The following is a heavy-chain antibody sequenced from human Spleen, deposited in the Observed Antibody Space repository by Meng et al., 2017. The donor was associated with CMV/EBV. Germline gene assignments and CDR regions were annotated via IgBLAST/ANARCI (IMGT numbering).Heavy chain of an antibody. D-gene: IGHD3-10*01. CDR2: IYYSGST. CDR1: GYSISSGYY. Sequence: SETLSLTCTVSGYSISSGYYWSWIRQPPGKGLEWIGYIYYSGSTNYNPSLKSRVTISVDTSKNQFSLKLSSVTAADTAVYYCARVPWFGELLGGWFDPWGQGTLVTVSS. CDR3: ARVPWFGELLGGWFDP. V-gene: IGHV4-61*01. J-gene: IGHJ5*02.